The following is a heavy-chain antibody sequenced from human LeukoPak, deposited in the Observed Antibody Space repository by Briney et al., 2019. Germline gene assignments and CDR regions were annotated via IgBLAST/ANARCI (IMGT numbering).Heavy chain of an antibody. CDR1: GFTLSDYW. V-gene: IGHV3-74*01. CDR2: INRDGSNT. Sequence: GGSLRLPCAASGFTLSDYWMHWVRQAPGKGLVWVSQINRDGSNTNYADSVRGRFTISRDNAKNTLYLQMSSLRAEDTAVYYCARRASYGDLDYWGQGTLVTVSS. J-gene: IGHJ4*02. CDR3: ARRASYGDLDY. D-gene: IGHD4-17*01.